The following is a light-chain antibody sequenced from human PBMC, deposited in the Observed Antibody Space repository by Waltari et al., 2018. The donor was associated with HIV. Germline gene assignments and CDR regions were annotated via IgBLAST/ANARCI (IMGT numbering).Light chain of an antibody. V-gene: IGLV2-23*02. CDR3: CSYAGSSTVV. Sequence: QSALTQPASVSGSPGQSITISCTGTSSDVGDYNYVSWYQPHPGKAPKLMIYDVNKRPSGVSTRFAGSKSRNTSSLTISGLQAEDEADYYCCSYAGSSTVVFGGGTKLTVL. CDR1: SSDVGDYNY. CDR2: DVN. J-gene: IGLJ2*01.